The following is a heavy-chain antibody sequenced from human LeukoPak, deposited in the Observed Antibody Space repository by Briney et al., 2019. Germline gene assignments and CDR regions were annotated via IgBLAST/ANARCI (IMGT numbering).Heavy chain of an antibody. D-gene: IGHD6-19*01. CDR1: GYTFTSYD. CDR2: MNPNSGNT. V-gene: IGHV1-8*01. J-gene: IGHJ4*02. Sequence: ASVKVSCKASGYTFTSYDINWVRQATGQGVEGMGWMNPNSGNTGYAQKFQGRVTMTRNTSISTAYMELRSLRSEDTAVYYCARGRSSGWYGFDDYGGQGTLVTVSS. CDR3: ARGRSSGWYGFDDY.